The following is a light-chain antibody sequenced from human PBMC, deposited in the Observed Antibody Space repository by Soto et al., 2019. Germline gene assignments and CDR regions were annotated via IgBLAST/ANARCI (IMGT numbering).Light chain of an antibody. J-gene: IGLJ2*01. V-gene: IGLV2-14*01. CDR2: DVS. Sequence: QSALTQPASVSGSPGQSITISCTGTSSDIGGYNYVSWYQQHPGKAPKLMIFDVSNRPSGVSYRFSGSKSGNTAPLTISGLQAEDEADYYCSSYTSSSTGVFGGGTKLTVL. CDR3: SSYTSSSTGV. CDR1: SSDIGGYNY.